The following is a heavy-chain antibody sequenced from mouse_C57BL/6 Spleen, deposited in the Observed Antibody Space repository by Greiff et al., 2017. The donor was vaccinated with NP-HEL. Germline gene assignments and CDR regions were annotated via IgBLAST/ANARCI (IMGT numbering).Heavy chain of an antibody. J-gene: IGHJ3*01. CDR2: IDPSDSYT. Sequence: QVQLQQPGAELVMPGASVKLSCKASGYTFTSYWMHWVKQRPGQGLEWIGEIDPSDSYTNYNQKFKGKSTLTVDKSSSTAYMQLSSLTSEDSAVYYCARTYGSALAYWGQGTRVTVSA. V-gene: IGHV1-69*01. CDR3: ARTYGSALAY. D-gene: IGHD1-1*01. CDR1: GYTFTSYW.